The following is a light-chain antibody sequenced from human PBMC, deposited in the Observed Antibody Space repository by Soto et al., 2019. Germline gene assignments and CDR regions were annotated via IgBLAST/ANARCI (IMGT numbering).Light chain of an antibody. Sequence: EIVLTQSPATLSLSPGERATLSCRASQSVGSYLAWYQQKPGQAPSLLIYDASNRATGIPARVSGSGSGTDFTLTISSLEPEYCAVYSCQQRSNWPQTFGQGTKLEIK. V-gene: IGKV3-11*01. J-gene: IGKJ2*01. CDR3: QQRSNWPQT. CDR1: QSVGSY. CDR2: DAS.